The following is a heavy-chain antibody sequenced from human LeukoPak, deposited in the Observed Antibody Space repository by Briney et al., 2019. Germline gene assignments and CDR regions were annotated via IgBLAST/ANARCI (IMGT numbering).Heavy chain of an antibody. V-gene: IGHV1-18*01. CDR1: GYSLTSYG. CDR2: ISAYIGNR. J-gene: IGHJ4*02. CDR3: ARDTPDWSYGQSIYYFDY. Sequence: GASVKVSCKASGYSLTSYGISWVRQAPGQGLEWMGWISAYIGNRNYAQKFQGRVTMTTDKSTSTAYMELTSLRSDDTAVYYCARDTPDWSYGQSIYYFDYWGQGTLVTVSS. D-gene: IGHD3-16*01.